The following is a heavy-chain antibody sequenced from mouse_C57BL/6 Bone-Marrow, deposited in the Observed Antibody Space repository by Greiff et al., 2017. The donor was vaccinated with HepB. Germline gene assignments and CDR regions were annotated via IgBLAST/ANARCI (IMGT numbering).Heavy chain of an antibody. V-gene: IGHV5-2*01. D-gene: IGHD2-1*01. J-gene: IGHJ1*03. CDR2: INSDGGST. Sequence: EVNVVESGGGLVQPGESLKLSCESNEYEFPSHDMSWVRKTPEKRLELVAAINSDGGSTYYPDTMERRIIISRDNTKKTLYLQMSSLRSEDTALYYCARHPYGNYWYFDVWGTGTTVTVSS. CDR3: ARHPYGNYWYFDV. CDR1: EYEFPSHD.